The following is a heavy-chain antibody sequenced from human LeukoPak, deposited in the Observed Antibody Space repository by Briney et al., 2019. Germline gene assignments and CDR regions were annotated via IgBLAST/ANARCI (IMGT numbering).Heavy chain of an antibody. CDR2: IFYSGTM. Sequence: SETLSLTCTVSGDSINNYNYFWGWIRQPPGKGLEWIGSIFYSGTMYYNPSLKSRVTLSVDTSRNQFSLNLNSVTAADTAVYYCMRARGDYWGQGTLVTVSS. CDR1: GDSINNYNYF. V-gene: IGHV4-39*01. CDR3: MRARGDY. J-gene: IGHJ4*02.